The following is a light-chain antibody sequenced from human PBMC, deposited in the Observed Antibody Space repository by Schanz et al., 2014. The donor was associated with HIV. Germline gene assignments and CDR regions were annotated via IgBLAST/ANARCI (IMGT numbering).Light chain of an antibody. CDR1: QSLGGSQ. CDR3: QHYYNSLWT. CDR2: GAS. J-gene: IGKJ1*01. Sequence: ETVLTQSPGSLSLSPGERATLSCRASQSLGGSQLAWYQHKPGQAPRLLIYGASNRATGIPDRFSGGGSGTDFTLTISRLEPEDFAVYYCQHYYNSLWTFGQGTKVEIK. V-gene: IGKV3-20*01.